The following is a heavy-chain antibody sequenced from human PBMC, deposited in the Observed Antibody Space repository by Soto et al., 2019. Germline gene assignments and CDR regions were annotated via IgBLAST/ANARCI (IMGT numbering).Heavy chain of an antibody. D-gene: IGHD5-18*01. CDR1: GFTFSGSA. V-gene: IGHV3-73*01. Sequence: GGSLRLSCAASGFTFSGSAMHWVRQASGKGLEWVGRIRSKANSYATAYAASVKGRFTISRDDSKNTAYLQMNSLKTEDTAVYYCTRHAGDTAMGNRWKSYYYYGMDVWGQGTTVTVSS. CDR3: TRHAGDTAMGNRWKSYYYYGMDV. CDR2: IRSKANSYAT. J-gene: IGHJ6*02.